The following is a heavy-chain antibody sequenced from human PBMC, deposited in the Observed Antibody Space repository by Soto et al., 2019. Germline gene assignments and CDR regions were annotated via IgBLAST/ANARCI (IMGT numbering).Heavy chain of an antibody. CDR2: VSFDGTNK. J-gene: IGHJ1*01. V-gene: IGHV3-30*18. D-gene: IGHD3-22*01. Sequence: QVQLVESGGGVVQPGMTLRLSCTASGFTFSSHGMHWVRQAPGKGLEWVAVVSFDGTNKNYADSVRGRFTISRDNSKNTLYLQMSSLRGEDTAVYYCANGDSSGFEYFQSWGQGTLVTVSS. CDR3: ANGDSSGFEYFQS. CDR1: GFTFSSHG.